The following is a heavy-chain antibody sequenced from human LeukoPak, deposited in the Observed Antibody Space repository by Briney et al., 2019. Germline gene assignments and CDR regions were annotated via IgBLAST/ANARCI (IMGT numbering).Heavy chain of an antibody. CDR2: IYPGDSDT. Sequence: GASLQISCKGSGSTFGSYWIGWVRQLPGKGLEWMGSIYPGDSDTRYSPSFQGQVTISADKSITTAYLQWSSLKASDTAIYYCGRQVSSRSGWYHTYWGQGTLVTVSS. CDR1: GSTFGSYW. CDR3: GRQVSSRSGWYHTY. D-gene: IGHD6-19*01. V-gene: IGHV5-51*01. J-gene: IGHJ4*02.